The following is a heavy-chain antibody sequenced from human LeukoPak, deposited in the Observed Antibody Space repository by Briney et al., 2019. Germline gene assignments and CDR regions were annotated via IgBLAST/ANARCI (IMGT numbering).Heavy chain of an antibody. Sequence: SQTLSLTCTVSSGSISSGYYYWSWIRQPAGKGLEWIGRIYISGSTNYSPSLKSRVTISLDTSKNELSLRLSSVTAADTAVYYCARVGYGYYVDYWGQGTLVTVSS. D-gene: IGHD5-18*01. V-gene: IGHV4-61*02. CDR1: SGSISSGYYY. CDR2: IYISGST. J-gene: IGHJ4*02. CDR3: ARVGYGYYVDY.